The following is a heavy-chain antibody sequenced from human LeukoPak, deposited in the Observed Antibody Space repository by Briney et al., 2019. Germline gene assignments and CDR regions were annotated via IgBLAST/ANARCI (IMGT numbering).Heavy chain of an antibody. V-gene: IGHV1-69*13. CDR1: GGTFSSYA. J-gene: IGHJ4*02. Sequence: SVKVSCKASGGTFSSYAISWVRQAPGQGLEWMGGIIPIFGTANYAQKFQGRVTITADESTSTAYMELSSLRSDDTAVYYCARDQVVVPAAIKVPFDYWGQGTLVTVSS. CDR3: ARDQVVVPAAIKVPFDY. CDR2: IIPIFGTA. D-gene: IGHD2-2*02.